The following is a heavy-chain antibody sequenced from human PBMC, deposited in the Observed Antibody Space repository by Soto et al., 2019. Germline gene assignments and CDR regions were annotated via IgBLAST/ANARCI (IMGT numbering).Heavy chain of an antibody. CDR2: ISNDGSNK. J-gene: IGHJ5*02. CDR3: ASARQLLDWYDP. Sequence: QVQLVESGGGVVQPGRSLRLSCAASGFTFSRFAMHWVRQAPGKGLEWVAAISNDGSNKYHADSVNGRFTISRDNSKNTLYLQMNSLRPDDTAVYFCASARQLLDWYDPWGQGTLVTVSS. D-gene: IGHD2-2*01. V-gene: IGHV3-30-3*01. CDR1: GFTFSRFA.